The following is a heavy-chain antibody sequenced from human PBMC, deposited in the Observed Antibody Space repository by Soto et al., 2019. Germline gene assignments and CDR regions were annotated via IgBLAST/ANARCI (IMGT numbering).Heavy chain of an antibody. CDR3: ARVGGVAARTFDY. CDR1: GGSISPFY. J-gene: IGHJ4*02. V-gene: IGHV4-59*01. Sequence: PSETVSLTCTVSGGSISPFYWSWVRQPPGKGLEWIGYLYYSGNTNYNPSLKSRVTISVDASKNQVSLRLTSVTAADTAVYYCARVGGVAARTFDYWGQGTVVTGSS. CDR2: LYYSGNT. D-gene: IGHD2-15*01.